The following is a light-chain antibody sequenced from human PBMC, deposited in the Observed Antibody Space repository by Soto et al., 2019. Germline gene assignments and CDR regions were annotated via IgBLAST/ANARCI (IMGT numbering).Light chain of an antibody. CDR3: SSYAGSNNLHVL. V-gene: IGLV2-8*01. CDR2: EVI. Sequence: QSVVTQPPSASGSPGQSVTISCTGSSSDVGGYEYVSWYQQHPGKAPKLIIYEVIKRPSGVPDRFSGSKSGNTASLTVSGLQAEYEADYYCSSYAGSNNLHVLFGGGTKLTVL. CDR1: SSDVGGYEY. J-gene: IGLJ2*01.